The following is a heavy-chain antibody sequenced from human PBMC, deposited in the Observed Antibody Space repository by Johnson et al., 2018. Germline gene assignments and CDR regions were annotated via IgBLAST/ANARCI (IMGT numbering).Heavy chain of an antibody. CDR1: GFSLSSYW. CDR2: ISSDGSTT. Sequence: EVQLVESGGGLVQLGGSQRLSCAGSGFSLSSYWMNWVRQAPGKGLVWVSLISSDGSTTSYADSVTGRFIISRDNAEKSLHLQMNSLGGEDTAVYYWAKGRSNFRSWGQGSLVTVSS. CDR3: AKGRSNFRS. J-gene: IGHJ4*02. V-gene: IGHV3-74*01. D-gene: IGHD4-11*01.